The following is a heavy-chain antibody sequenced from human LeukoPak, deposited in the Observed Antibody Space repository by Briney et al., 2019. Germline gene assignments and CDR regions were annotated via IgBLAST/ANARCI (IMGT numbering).Heavy chain of an antibody. V-gene: IGHV1-46*01. CDR3: ARDERYYYDSSGYYDAFDI. CDR1: GYTFTSYY. D-gene: IGHD3-22*01. Sequence: ASVKVSCKASGYTFTSYYMHWVRQAPGQGLEWMGIINPSGGSTSYAQKFQGRVTMIRDMSTSTVYMELSSLRSEDTAVYYCARDERYYYDSSGYYDAFDIWGQGTMVTVSS. CDR2: INPSGGST. J-gene: IGHJ3*02.